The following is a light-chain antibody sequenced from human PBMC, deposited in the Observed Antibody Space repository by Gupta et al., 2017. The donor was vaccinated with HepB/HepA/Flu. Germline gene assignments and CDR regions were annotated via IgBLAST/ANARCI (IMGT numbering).Light chain of an antibody. CDR1: SGHSSYA. J-gene: IGLJ2*01. Sequence: QLVLTQSPSASASLGASVKLTCTLSSGHSSYAIAWHQQQPEKGPRYLMKLNSDGSHSKGDGIPDRFSGSSSGAARYLTISSLQSEDEADYYCQTWGTGCHVVFGGGTKLTVL. CDR2: LNSDGSH. CDR3: QTWGTGCHVV. V-gene: IGLV4-69*01.